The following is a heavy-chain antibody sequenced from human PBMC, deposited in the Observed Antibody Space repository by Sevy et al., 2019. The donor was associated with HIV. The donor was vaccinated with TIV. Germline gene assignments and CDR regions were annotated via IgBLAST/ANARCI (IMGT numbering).Heavy chain of an antibody. D-gene: IGHD3-3*01. CDR1: GFTFTDYA. Sequence: GGSLRLSCAASGFTFTDYAMSWVRQAPGKGLEWISTITNTGGDTYYAYSVRGRFTISRDNSKNTLHLQMNSLRAEDKAVYYCAKDKAFRFLDYLPSNYYFDYWGQGTLVTVSS. J-gene: IGHJ4*02. CDR3: AKDKAFRFLDYLPSNYYFDY. V-gene: IGHV3-23*01. CDR2: ITNTGGDT.